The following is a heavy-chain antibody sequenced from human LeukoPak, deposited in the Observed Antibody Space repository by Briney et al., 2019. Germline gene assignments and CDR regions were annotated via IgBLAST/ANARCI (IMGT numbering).Heavy chain of an antibody. CDR3: AKGSYYDSSGSFYFDY. D-gene: IGHD3-22*01. V-gene: IGHV3-23*01. J-gene: IGHJ4*02. CDR1: GFTFSSYA. CDR2: ISGSGDNT. Sequence: GGSLRLSCAASGFTFSSYAMSWVRQAPGKGLEWVSGISGSGDNTYYADSVKGRFTISRDNSKNTLYVQVNSLGTEDTAAYYCAKGSYYDSSGSFYFDYWGQGTPVTVSS.